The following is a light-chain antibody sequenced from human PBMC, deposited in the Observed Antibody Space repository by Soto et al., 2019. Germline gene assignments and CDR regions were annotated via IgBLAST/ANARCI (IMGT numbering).Light chain of an antibody. Sequence: EMVMTQSPATLSVSPGERATLSCRASQSVSSNLAWYQQKPGQAPRLLIYGASTRATGVPAWFSGSGSGTEFTLTISSLQSEDFAVYHCQHYNSWPRTFGQGTKVESK. J-gene: IGKJ1*01. CDR2: GAS. CDR3: QHYNSWPRT. V-gene: IGKV3-15*01. CDR1: QSVSSN.